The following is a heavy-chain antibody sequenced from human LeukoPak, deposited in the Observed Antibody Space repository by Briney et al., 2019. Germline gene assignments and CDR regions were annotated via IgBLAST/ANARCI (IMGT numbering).Heavy chain of an antibody. V-gene: IGHV1-46*01. Sequence: ASVKVSCKASGYTFTSYYMHWVRQAPGQGLEWMGIINPSGGSTSYAQKFQGRVTMTRDMSTSTVYMELSSLRSEDTAVYYCAREGYSYGYDYWGKGTLVTVSS. CDR1: GYTFTSYY. CDR3: AREGYSYGYDY. J-gene: IGHJ4*02. D-gene: IGHD5-18*01. CDR2: INPSGGST.